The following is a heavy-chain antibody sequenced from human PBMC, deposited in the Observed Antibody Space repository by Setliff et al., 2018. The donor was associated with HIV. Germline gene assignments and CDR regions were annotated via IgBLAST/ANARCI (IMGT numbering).Heavy chain of an antibody. V-gene: IGHV4-30-4*08. Sequence: SETLSLTCTVSGGSISSGDYSWNWMRQTPGKGLEWIGYIYHSGITSYNPSLKSRFIMLIDTSQNQFSLKVNSVTAADTAVSYCARHTENTGGAFDIWGPGTMVTVSS. CDR3: ARHTENTGGAFDI. D-gene: IGHD5-18*01. CDR1: GGSISSGDYS. CDR2: IYHSGIT. J-gene: IGHJ3*02.